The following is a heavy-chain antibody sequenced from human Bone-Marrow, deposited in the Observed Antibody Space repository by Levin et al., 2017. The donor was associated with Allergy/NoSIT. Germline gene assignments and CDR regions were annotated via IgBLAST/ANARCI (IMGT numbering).Heavy chain of an antibody. D-gene: IGHD3-9*01. Sequence: LSLTCAASGFTFRTFWMHWVRQVPGKGLVWVSSIDDGGTSTEYADSVKGRFTIFRDNAKNTVYLEMNSLRVGDTAVYYCATTLYDILTGLYGLDVWGQGTTVIVSS. CDR2: IDDGGTST. CDR3: ATTLYDILTGLYGLDV. CDR1: GFTFRTFW. V-gene: IGHV3-74*01. J-gene: IGHJ6*02.